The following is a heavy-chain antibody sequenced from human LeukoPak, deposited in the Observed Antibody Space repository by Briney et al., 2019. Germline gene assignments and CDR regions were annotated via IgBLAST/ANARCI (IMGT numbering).Heavy chain of an antibody. CDR3: ATDHTAMFTGLDY. V-gene: IGHV1-2*06. J-gene: IGHJ4*02. CDR1: GHTFTGYQ. CDR2: IMPNSGGT. Sequence: ASVKVSRKAFGHTFTGYQMHWVRQAPGQGLEWMGRIMPNSGGTKNAQKFQGRVTMTRDTSINTAYMELSSLTSDDTAVYYCATDHTAMFTGLDYWGQGTLVTVSS. D-gene: IGHD5-18*01.